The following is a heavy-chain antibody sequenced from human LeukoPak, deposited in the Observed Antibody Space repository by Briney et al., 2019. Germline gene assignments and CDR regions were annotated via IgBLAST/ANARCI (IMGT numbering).Heavy chain of an antibody. CDR1: GFTFSRHW. CDR3: ARTVPGHPGDYFDY. CDR2: MNQDGSAI. Sequence: GGSLRLSCAASGFTFSRHWMSWVRQAPGKRLERVAHMNQDGSAIYSIDSVKGRFTIFRDNDKNSLYLQMNGLTVADTAVYYCARTVPGHPGDYFDYWGQGTLVTVSS. J-gene: IGHJ4*02. V-gene: IGHV3-7*01. D-gene: IGHD6-19*01.